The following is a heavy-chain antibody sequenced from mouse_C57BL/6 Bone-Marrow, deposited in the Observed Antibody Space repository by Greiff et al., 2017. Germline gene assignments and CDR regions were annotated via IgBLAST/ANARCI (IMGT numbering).Heavy chain of an antibody. J-gene: IGHJ2*01. Sequence: EVKLVESGGGLVQPGGSLKLSCAASGFTFSDYYMYWVRQTPEKRLEWVAYLSNGGGSTYYPDHVKGRFTIYRDNAKNTLYLQMSLLKSEDTSMYYCASPSTTVVGGFDYWGQGTTLTVSS. CDR3: ASPSTTVVGGFDY. CDR1: GFTFSDYY. D-gene: IGHD1-1*01. V-gene: IGHV5-12*01. CDR2: LSNGGGST.